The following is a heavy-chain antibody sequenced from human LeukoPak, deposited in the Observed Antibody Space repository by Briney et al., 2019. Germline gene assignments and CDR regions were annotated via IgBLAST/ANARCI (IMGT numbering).Heavy chain of an antibody. D-gene: IGHD1-26*01. J-gene: IGHJ6*02. CDR3: AREWEPRAGMDV. CDR2: ISSSSSYI. CDR1: GFTFSSYS. V-gene: IGHV3-21*01. Sequence: GGSLRLSCAASGFTFSSYSMNWVRQAPGKGLEWDSSISSSSSYIYYADSVKGRFTISRDNAKNSLYLQMNSLRAEDTAVYYCAREWEPRAGMDVWGQGTTVTVSS.